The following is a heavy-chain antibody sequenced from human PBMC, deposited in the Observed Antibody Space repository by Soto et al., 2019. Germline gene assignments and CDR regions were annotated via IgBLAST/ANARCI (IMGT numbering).Heavy chain of an antibody. V-gene: IGHV3-74*01. CDR2: MNSDGTIT. CDR1: GFTFSSYW. J-gene: IGHJ5*02. D-gene: IGHD1-26*01. Sequence: GSLRLSCAASGFTFSSYWMHWVRQSPGKGLVWVSRMNSDGTITTYADSVKGRFSISRDNARNTLYLQMNSLRAEDSAVYYCARDLGRATSWGQGT. CDR3: ARDLGRATS.